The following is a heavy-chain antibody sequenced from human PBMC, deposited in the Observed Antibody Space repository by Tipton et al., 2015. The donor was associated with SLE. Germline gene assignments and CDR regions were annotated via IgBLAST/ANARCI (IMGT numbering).Heavy chain of an antibody. CDR2: VYYSGST. CDR1: GGSVSGSTYY. J-gene: IGHJ6*02. Sequence: TLSLTCIVSGGSVSGSTYYWGWIRQPPGKGLEWIGTVYYSGSTYYNPSLKSRVTISVDTSKNQFSLKLSSVIAADTAVYYCARSVAVAKGYCYYYAMDVWGQGTPVTVS. D-gene: IGHD6-19*01. V-gene: IGHV4-39*01. CDR3: ARSVAVAKGYCYYYAMDV.